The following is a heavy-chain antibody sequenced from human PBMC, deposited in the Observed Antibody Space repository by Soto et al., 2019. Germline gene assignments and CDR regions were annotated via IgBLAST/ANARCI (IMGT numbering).Heavy chain of an antibody. CDR2: ISRSSNTI. J-gene: IGHJ4*02. Sequence: EAQLVESGGDLVQPGGSLRLSCAASGFSFSSYSMNWFRQAPGKGLEWGSYISRSSNTINYADSVKGRFTISRDNAKNSLFLQMNSLRAEDTAVYYCARDREYCSGDKCYETGSAYWGQGTLVSVSS. CDR1: GFSFSSYS. D-gene: IGHD2-15*01. V-gene: IGHV3-48*01. CDR3: ARDREYCSGDKCYETGSAY.